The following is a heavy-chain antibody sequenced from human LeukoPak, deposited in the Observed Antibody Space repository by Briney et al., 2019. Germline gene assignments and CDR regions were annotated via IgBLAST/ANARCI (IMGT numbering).Heavy chain of an antibody. D-gene: IGHD3-22*01. CDR2: ISSSGSTI. V-gene: IGHV3-11*01. Sequence: AGGSLRLSCAASGFTFNDYYMSWIRQAPGKGLEWVSYISSSGSTIYYADSVKGRFTISRDNAKNSLYLQMNGLRAEDTAVYYCARDRQRVYYDSSGYSYWGQGTLVTVSS. CDR3: ARDRQRVYYDSSGYSY. CDR1: GFTFNDYY. J-gene: IGHJ4*02.